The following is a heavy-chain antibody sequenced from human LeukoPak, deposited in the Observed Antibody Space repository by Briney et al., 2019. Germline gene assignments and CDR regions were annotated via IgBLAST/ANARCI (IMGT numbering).Heavy chain of an antibody. CDR2: VSNDGNNK. D-gene: IGHD2-21*02. Sequence: AGGSLRLSCAASGFTFRSYGMHWVRQAPGKGLEWVAVVSNDGNNKYYADSVKGRFTISRDNSKDTLYLQVDSLRADDTAVYYCAKDRCRLGDCYFDYWGQGTLVTVSS. J-gene: IGHJ4*02. CDR3: AKDRCRLGDCYFDY. V-gene: IGHV3-30*18. CDR1: GFTFRSYG.